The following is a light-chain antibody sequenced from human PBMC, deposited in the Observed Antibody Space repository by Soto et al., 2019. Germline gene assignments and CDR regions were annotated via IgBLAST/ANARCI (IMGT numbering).Light chain of an antibody. Sequence: QSVLTQPASVSGSPGQSITISCSGTSSDVGDYNYVSWYQQHPGKAPKLIIFEVSDRPSGVSSRFSGSKSGNPASLTISGLQAGDEADYYCSSYRSTGASYVFGTGTKVTVL. CDR1: SSDVGDYNY. CDR3: SSYRSTGASYV. J-gene: IGLJ1*01. V-gene: IGLV2-14*01. CDR2: EVS.